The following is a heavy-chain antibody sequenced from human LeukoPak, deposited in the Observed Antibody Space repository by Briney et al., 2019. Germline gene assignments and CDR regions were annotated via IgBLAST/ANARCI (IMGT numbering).Heavy chain of an antibody. CDR3: ARETIFGVVQGYFDY. Sequence: GASVKVSCKASGYTFTRYAIHWVRQAPGQRLECMGWSNTGNRNTKYSQQFQGRVTITRDTSASTIYMKLSSLRSEDTAVYYCARETIFGVVQGYFDYWGQGTLVTVSS. CDR1: GYTFTRYA. V-gene: IGHV1-3*02. D-gene: IGHD3-3*01. CDR2: SNTGNRNT. J-gene: IGHJ4*02.